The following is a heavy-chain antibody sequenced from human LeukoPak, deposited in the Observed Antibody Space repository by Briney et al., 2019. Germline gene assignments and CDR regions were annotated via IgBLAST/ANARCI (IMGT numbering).Heavy chain of an antibody. D-gene: IGHD3-10*01. J-gene: IGHJ4*02. V-gene: IGHV3-30*04. Sequence: GRSLGLSCAASGFTFSSYAMHWVRQAPGKGLEWVAVISYDGSNKYYADSVKGRFTISRDNSKNTLYLQMNSLRAEDTAVYYCASDMVRGVITFNFDYWGQGTLVTVSS. CDR2: ISYDGSNK. CDR3: ASDMVRGVITFNFDY. CDR1: GFTFSSYA.